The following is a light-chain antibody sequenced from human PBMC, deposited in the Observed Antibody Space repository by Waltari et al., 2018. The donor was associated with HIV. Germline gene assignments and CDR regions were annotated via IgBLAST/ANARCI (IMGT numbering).Light chain of an antibody. CDR1: KLGDKY. CDR2: QDK. Sequence: SYELSQPPSVSVSPGQTATITCSGHKLGDKYASGYQQKPGQSPVLVIYQDKRRPSGIPERFSGSNSGNTATLTISGTQPLDEADYYCQAWDSSIVGFGGGTKLTVL. CDR3: QAWDSSIVG. J-gene: IGLJ2*01. V-gene: IGLV3-1*01.